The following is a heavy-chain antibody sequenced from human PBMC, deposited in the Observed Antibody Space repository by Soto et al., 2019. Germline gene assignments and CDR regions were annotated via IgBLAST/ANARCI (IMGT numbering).Heavy chain of an antibody. CDR3: ALKYCSGGSCPFEY. CDR1: GGTFSSYT. D-gene: IGHD2-15*01. CDR2: IIPILGIA. Sequence: QVQLVQSGAEVKKPGSSVKVSCKASGGTFSSYTISWVRQAPGQGLEWMGRIIPILGIANYAQKFQGSVTITADKSRGTAYMELSSLRSEDSAVYYCALKYCSGGSCPFEYWGQGTLVTVSS. V-gene: IGHV1-69*02. J-gene: IGHJ4*02.